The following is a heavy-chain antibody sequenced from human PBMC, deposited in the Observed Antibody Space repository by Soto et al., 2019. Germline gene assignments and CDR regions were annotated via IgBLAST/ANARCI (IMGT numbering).Heavy chain of an antibody. CDR3: AVESGTAPTLGY. Sequence: QVQLVESGGGVVQPGRSLRLSCAASGFTFSSYAMHWVRQAPGKGLEWVAVISYDGSNKYYADSVKGRFTISRDNSKNTLYLQMNSLRAEDTAVYYCAVESGTAPTLGYWGQGTLVTVSS. CDR2: ISYDGSNK. D-gene: IGHD1-1*01. J-gene: IGHJ4*02. V-gene: IGHV3-30-3*01. CDR1: GFTFSSYA.